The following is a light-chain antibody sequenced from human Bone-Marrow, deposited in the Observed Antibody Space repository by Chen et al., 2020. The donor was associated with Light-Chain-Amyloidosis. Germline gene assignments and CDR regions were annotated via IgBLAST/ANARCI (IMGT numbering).Light chain of an antibody. J-gene: IGLJ3*02. Sequence: QSALTQPPSASGSPGQSVTISCTGTNSDVGRYDYVSWYQQHPGKAPKFLIYEVIKRSSGVPDRCSGSKSGNTASRTVSGLPAEEEADYYCCSYAGDSWVFGGGTKLTVL. V-gene: IGLV2-8*01. CDR3: CSYAGDSWV. CDR2: EVI. CDR1: NSDVGRYDY.